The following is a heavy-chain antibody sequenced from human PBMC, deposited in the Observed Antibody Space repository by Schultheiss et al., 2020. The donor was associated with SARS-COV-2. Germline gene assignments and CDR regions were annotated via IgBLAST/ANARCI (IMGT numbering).Heavy chain of an antibody. Sequence: GGSLRLSCAASGFMFSSYGMIWVRQAPGKGLVWVSAMSDSGDSTYYADSLKGRFTISRDSSKNTLYLQMNSLRAEDTAVYYCARDSGGYSSSSGNNNYYGLDVWGQGTTVTVSS. CDR3: ARDSGGYSSSSGNNNYYGLDV. D-gene: IGHD6-6*01. J-gene: IGHJ6*02. V-gene: IGHV3-23*01. CDR1: GFMFSSYG. CDR2: MSDSGDST.